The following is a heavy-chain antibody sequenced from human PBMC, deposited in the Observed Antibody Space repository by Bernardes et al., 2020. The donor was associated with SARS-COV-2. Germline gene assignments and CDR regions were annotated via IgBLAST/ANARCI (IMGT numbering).Heavy chain of an antibody. CDR2: IYPGDSDT. CDR1: DYPFTNYW. J-gene: IGHJ6*02. Sequence: GASLKISCKGSDYPFTNYWIGWVRQLPGKGLEWMGIIYPGDSDTKYSPSFQGRVTISADKSVNPAYLQWSSLKASDTAIYYCARRRYGDFGVDVWGQGTTVTVSS. CDR3: ARRRYGDFGVDV. D-gene: IGHD4-17*01. V-gene: IGHV5-51*01.